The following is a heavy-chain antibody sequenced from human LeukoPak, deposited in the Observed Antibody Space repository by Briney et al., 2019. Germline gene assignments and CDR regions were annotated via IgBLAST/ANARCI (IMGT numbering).Heavy chain of an antibody. D-gene: IGHD4-23*01. J-gene: IGHJ5*02. CDR1: GFNFITAA. V-gene: IGHV3-30*18. CDR2: VSDDGRYE. Sequence: GGSLRLPCAASGFNFITAAMHWVRQAPGKGLEWVAVVSDDGRYEYYADSVKGRFTISRDNSKNTLYLQMNSLRDEDTAVYYCAKAGGLRRLPFDPWGQGTLVTVSS. CDR3: AKAGGLRRLPFDP.